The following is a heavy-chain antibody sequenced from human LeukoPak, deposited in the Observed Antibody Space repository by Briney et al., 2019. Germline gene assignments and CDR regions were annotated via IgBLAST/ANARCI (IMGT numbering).Heavy chain of an antibody. J-gene: IGHJ4*01. D-gene: IGHD3-22*01. V-gene: IGHV3-23*01. CDR3: AKDGYYYDSSGYYYPGDF. CDR1: GFTFSSYA. CDR2: ISGSGGST. Sequence: GGSLRLSCAASGFTFSSYAMSWVRQAPGKGLEWVSAISGSGGSTYYADSVKGRFTISRDNSKNTLYLQMNSLRAEGTAVYYCAKDGYYYDSSGYYYPGDFWGQGTLVTVSS.